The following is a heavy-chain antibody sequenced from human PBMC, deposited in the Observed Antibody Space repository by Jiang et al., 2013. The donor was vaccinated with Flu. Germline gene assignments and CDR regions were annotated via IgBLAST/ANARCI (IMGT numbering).Heavy chain of an antibody. J-gene: IGHJ4*02. CDR2: IYHSGST. V-gene: IGHV4-4*02. D-gene: IGHD3-9*01. Sequence: SLTCAVSGGSISSSNWWSWVRQPPGKGLEWIGEIYHSGSTNYNPSLKSRVTISVDKSKNQFSLKLSSVTAADTAVYYCAERVTHEEISYYDILTGYYRWGQGTLVTVSS. CDR3: AERVTHEEISYYDILTGYYR. CDR1: GGSISSSNW.